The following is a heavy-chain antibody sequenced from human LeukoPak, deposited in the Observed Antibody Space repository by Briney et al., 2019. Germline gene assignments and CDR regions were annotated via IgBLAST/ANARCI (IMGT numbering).Heavy chain of an antibody. CDR2: IYYSGST. Sequence: SETLSLTCTVSGGSISSYYWSWIRQPPGKGLEWIGYIYYSGSTNYNPSLKSRVTISVDTSKNQFSLKLSSVTTADTAVYYCARALSPQELDYWGQGTLVTVSS. V-gene: IGHV4-59*01. CDR3: ARALSPQELDY. J-gene: IGHJ4*02. CDR1: GGSISSYY. D-gene: IGHD1-26*01.